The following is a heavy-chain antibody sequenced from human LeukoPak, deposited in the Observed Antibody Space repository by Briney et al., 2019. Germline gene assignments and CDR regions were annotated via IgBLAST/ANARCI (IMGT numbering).Heavy chain of an antibody. CDR3: ARDISV. CDR1: GFTFTSSW. V-gene: IGHV3-7*04. D-gene: IGHD3-3*02. CDR2: IKQDGNEE. Sequence: GGSLRLSCAASGFTFTSSWMTWVRQAPGKGLEWVANIKQDGNEENYVESVKGRSTISRDDAKKSLYLQMNSLRAEDTAVYYCARDISVWGQGTLVTVSS. J-gene: IGHJ4*01.